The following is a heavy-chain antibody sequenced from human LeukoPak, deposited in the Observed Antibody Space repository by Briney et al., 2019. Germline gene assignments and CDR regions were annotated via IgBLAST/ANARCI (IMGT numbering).Heavy chain of an antibody. V-gene: IGHV3-74*01. Sequence: GGSLRLSCAASGFTFSSYWMHWVRQPPGKGLVWVSRINSDGSSTSYADSVKGRFTISRDNSKNTLYLQMNSLRAEDTAVYYCARDGVGELLWGGDFFYVYWGQGTLVTVSS. CDR2: INSDGSST. CDR1: GFTFSSYW. J-gene: IGHJ4*02. D-gene: IGHD3-10*01. CDR3: ARDGVGELLWGGDFFYVY.